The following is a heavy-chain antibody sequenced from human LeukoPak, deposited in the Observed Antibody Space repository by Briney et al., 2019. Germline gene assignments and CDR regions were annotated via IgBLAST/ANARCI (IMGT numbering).Heavy chain of an antibody. CDR3: AIHDYRSNSDAFDV. Sequence: GGSLRLSCAASGFTFSSYWMHWVRQAPGKGLVWVSRINSDGTSTSHADSVKGRLTISRDSAKNSLYLQMNSLRAEDTAVYYCAIHDYRSNSDAFDVWGQGTMVTVSS. CDR1: GFTFSSYW. D-gene: IGHD4-23*01. CDR2: INSDGTST. V-gene: IGHV3-74*01. J-gene: IGHJ3*01.